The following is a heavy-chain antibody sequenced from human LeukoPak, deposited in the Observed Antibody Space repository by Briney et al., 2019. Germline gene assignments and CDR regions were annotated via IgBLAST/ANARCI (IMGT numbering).Heavy chain of an antibody. V-gene: IGHV3-48*03. CDR1: GFTFSSYE. CDR2: ISSSGSTI. Sequence: PGGSLRLSCAASGFTFSSYEMNWVRQAPGKGLEWVSYISSSGSTIYYADSVKGRFTISRDNAKNSLYLQMNSLRAEDTAVYYCARDLRSSGFPSLSYYMDVWGKGTTVTVSS. CDR3: ARDLRSSGFPSLSYYMDV. J-gene: IGHJ6*03. D-gene: IGHD3-22*01.